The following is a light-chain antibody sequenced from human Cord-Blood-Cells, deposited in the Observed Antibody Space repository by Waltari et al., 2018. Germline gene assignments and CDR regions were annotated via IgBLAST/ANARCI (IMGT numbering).Light chain of an antibody. CDR3: AAWDDSLNGWV. J-gene: IGLJ3*02. Sequence: QSVLTQPPSASGTPGQRVTISCSGSRSNIGSNTVNWYQQPPGTPPKLLIYSNNQRRSGVPDRFSGSKSGTSASLAISGLQSEEEADYYCAAWDDSLNGWVCGGGTKLTVL. V-gene: IGLV1-44*01. CDR1: RSNIGSNT. CDR2: SNN.